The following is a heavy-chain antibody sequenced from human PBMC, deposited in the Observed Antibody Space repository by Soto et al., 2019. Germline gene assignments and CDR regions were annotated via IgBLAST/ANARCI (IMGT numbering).Heavy chain of an antibody. V-gene: IGHV3-21*01. Sequence: LRLSCAASGFTFSSYSMNWVRQAPGKGLEWVSSISSSSSYIYYADSVKGRFTISRDNAKNSLYLQMNSLRAEDTAVYYCARDLTRGYSYGYPFDYWGQGTLVTVSS. D-gene: IGHD5-18*01. CDR1: GFTFSSYS. J-gene: IGHJ4*02. CDR3: ARDLTRGYSYGYPFDY. CDR2: ISSSSSYI.